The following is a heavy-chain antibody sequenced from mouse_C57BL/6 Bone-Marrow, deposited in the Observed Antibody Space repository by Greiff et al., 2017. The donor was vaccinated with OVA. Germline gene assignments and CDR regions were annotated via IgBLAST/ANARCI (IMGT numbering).Heavy chain of an antibody. CDR1: GFNIKNTY. Sequence: VQLQQSVAELVRPGASVKLSCTASGFNIKNTYMHRVKQRPEQGLEWIGRIDPANGNTKYAPKFQGKATITADTSSNTAYLQLSSLTSEDTAIYYCARGWLLLSYWGQGTLVTVSA. V-gene: IGHV14-3*01. D-gene: IGHD2-3*01. CDR2: IDPANGNT. CDR3: ARGWLLLSY. J-gene: IGHJ3*01.